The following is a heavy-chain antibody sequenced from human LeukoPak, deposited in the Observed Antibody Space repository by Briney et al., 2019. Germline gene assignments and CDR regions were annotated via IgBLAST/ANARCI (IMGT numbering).Heavy chain of an antibody. CDR3: ATRYYFDC. CDR1: GLTFNIFA. J-gene: IGHJ4*02. Sequence: GGSLRLFCSASGLTFNIFALIWLRQAPGMGLEWVSSISCSAADTYYAESVKVRFTISKDNSTNTLYLQMNRLRTEERAVYYCATRYYFDCWGEGTLVAVS. CDR2: ISCSAADT. V-gene: IGHV3-23*01.